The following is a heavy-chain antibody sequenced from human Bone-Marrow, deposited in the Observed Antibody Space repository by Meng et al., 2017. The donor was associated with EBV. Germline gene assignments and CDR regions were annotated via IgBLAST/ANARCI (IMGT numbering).Heavy chain of an antibody. CDR3: AKSRSSTPGVVDY. CDR1: RAPVRGGTYH. D-gene: IGHD3-10*01. CDR2: IYNGGTT. J-gene: IGHJ4*02. Sequence: QAPLQVAGPRLVEPSETLSLHCTVSRAPVRGGTYHWSWIRQPPGKELEWIGYIYNGGTTIYNPSLKSRVTILVDASKNQFSLKLSSVTTADTAVYYCAKSRSSTPGVVDYWGQGTLVTVSS. V-gene: IGHV4-61*01.